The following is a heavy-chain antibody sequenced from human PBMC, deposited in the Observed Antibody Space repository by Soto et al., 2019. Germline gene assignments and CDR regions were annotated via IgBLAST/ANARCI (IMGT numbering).Heavy chain of an antibody. J-gene: IGHJ5*02. Sequence: EVQLLESGGGLVQPGGSLRLSCAASGFTFSSYWMHWVRQAPGKGLVWVSRINSDGSSTSYADSVKGRFTISRDNAKNTLYLQMTSLSADDTAVYYCAKGGDVDYVRDRDWFDPWCQGALVTVS. V-gene: IGHV3-74*01. D-gene: IGHD4-17*01. CDR1: GFTFSSYW. CDR2: INSDGSST. CDR3: AKGGDVDYVRDRDWFDP.